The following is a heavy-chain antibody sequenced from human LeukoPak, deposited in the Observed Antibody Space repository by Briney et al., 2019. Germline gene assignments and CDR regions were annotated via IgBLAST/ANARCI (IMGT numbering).Heavy chain of an antibody. CDR3: ARERINSYGSPFGY. CDR1: GFTVSTNY. D-gene: IGHD5-18*01. Sequence: GGSLRLSCAASGFTVSTNYMSLVRQAPGRGLEWVSVIYSGGSTYYADSVKGRFTISRDNSKNTLYLQMKSLRAEDTAVYYCARERINSYGSPFGYWGQGTLVTVSS. J-gene: IGHJ4*02. V-gene: IGHV3-53*01. CDR2: IYSGGST.